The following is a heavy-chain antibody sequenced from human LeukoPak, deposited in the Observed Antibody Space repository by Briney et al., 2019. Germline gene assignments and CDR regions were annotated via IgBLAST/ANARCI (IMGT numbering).Heavy chain of an antibody. D-gene: IGHD3-3*01. CDR3: ATNEWSGYYFEY. CDR2: IYSSGST. Sequence: SETLSLTCTVSGGSVSSTTYYWSWIRQPPGKGLEWIGSIYSSGSTYYNPSLKSRVTISVDTSKNQFSLKLSSVTAADTAVYYCATNEWSGYYFEYWGQGTLVPVSS. CDR1: GGSVSSTTYY. V-gene: IGHV4-39*01. J-gene: IGHJ4*02.